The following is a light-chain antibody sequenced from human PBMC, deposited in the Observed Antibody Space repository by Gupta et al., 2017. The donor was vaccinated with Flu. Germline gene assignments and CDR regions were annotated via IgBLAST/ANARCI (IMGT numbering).Light chain of an antibody. CDR1: SGHSNYA. CDR3: QTWGTGIRI. CDR2: LNSDGTH. J-gene: IGLJ2*01. Sequence: QLVVPQSPSASASLGASVELTCTLSSGHSNYAIAWHQQQPDKGPRFLMKLNSDGTHSNGDGIPDRFSGFSSGAERYLIISSLQSEDEATYYCQTWGTGIRIFGGGTKLTVL. V-gene: IGLV4-69*01.